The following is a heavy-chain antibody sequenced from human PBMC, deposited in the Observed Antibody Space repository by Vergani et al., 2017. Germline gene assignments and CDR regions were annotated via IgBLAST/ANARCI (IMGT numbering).Heavy chain of an antibody. D-gene: IGHD3-16*01. CDR1: GGTFSSYA. J-gene: IGHJ6*02. Sequence: QVQLVQSGAEVKKPGSSVKVSCKASGGTFSSYAISWVRQAPGQGLEWMGRIIPIFGTANYAQKFPGRVTITADESTSTAYMEVSSLRSEDTAVYYCASGGNGLNPSNGMDVWGQGTTVTVSS. CDR2: IIPIFGTA. CDR3: ASGGNGLNPSNGMDV. V-gene: IGHV1-69*18.